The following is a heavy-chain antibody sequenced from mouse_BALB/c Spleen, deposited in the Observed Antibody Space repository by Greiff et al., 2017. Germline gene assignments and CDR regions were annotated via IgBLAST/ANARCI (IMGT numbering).Heavy chain of an antibody. J-gene: IGHJ3*01. CDR1: GFSLSRYS. D-gene: IGHD2-1*01. Sequence: VMLVESGPGLVAPSQSLSITCTVSGFSLSRYSVHWVRQPPGKGLEWLGMIWGGGSTDYNSALKSRLSISKDNSKSQVFLKMNSLQTDDTAMYYCAPYGNYGPAWFAYWGQGTLVTVSA. CDR3: APYGNYGPAWFAY. V-gene: IGHV2-6-4*01. CDR2: IWGGGST.